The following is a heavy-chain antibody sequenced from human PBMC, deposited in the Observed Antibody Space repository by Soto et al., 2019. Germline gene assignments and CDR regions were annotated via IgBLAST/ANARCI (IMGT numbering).Heavy chain of an antibody. J-gene: IGHJ6*02. CDR1: GFTFSMYS. CDR3: ARDHLILPAHDFFYGSDV. Sequence: GGSLRLSCEVSGFTFSMYSMSWVRQTPGKGLEWVAKIPQDGVDGHYADSVKGRFTISRDNGKNSLYLQMNNLRAEDTAVYYCARDHLILPAHDFFYGSDVWGRGATVTV. D-gene: IGHD2-21*02. CDR2: IPQDGVDG. V-gene: IGHV3-7*03.